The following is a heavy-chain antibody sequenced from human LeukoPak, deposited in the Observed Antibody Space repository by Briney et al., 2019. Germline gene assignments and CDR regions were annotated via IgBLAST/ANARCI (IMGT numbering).Heavy chain of an antibody. CDR3: ARGVGATVAGWFDP. CDR2: ISNTGSVI. V-gene: IGHV3-48*04. J-gene: IGHJ5*02. Sequence: GGSLRLSCAASGSTFRSHTMNWVRQAPGKGLEWISYISNTGSVIYYADSVKGRFTISRDNAKNSLYLQMNSLRAEDTAVYYCARGVGATVAGWFDPWGQGTLVTVSS. D-gene: IGHD1-26*01. CDR1: GSTFRSHT.